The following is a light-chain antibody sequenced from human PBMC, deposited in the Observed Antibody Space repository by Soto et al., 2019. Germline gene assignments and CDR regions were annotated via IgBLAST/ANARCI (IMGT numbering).Light chain of an antibody. CDR2: LNSDGSH. J-gene: IGLJ3*02. CDR1: SGHSSYA. Sequence: QPVLTQSPSASASLGASVKLTCTLSSGHSSYAIAWHQQQPEKGPRYLMKLNSDGSHNKGDGIPDRFSGSTSGAERYLTISSLQSEDEADYHCQTWGAGMVFGGGTKLTVL. CDR3: QTWGAGMV. V-gene: IGLV4-69*01.